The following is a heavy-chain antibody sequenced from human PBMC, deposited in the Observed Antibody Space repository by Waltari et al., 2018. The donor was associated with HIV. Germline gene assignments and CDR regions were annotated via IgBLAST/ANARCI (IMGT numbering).Heavy chain of an antibody. CDR3: AREDLLYCGGDCYPGDY. D-gene: IGHD2-21*02. Sequence: QVQLVESGGGVVQPGRSLRLSWAASGFTLSSFGMHWVRQAPGKGLEWVAVIWYDGSNKYYADSVKGRFTISRDNSKNTLYLQMNSLRAEDTAVYYCAREDLLYCGGDCYPGDYWGQGTLVTVSS. V-gene: IGHV3-33*01. CDR1: GFTLSSFG. CDR2: IWYDGSNK. J-gene: IGHJ4*02.